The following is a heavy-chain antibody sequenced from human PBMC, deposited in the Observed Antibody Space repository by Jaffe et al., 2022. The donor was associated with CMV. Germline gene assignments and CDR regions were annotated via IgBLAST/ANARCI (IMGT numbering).Heavy chain of an antibody. J-gene: IGHJ6*03. CDR2: IKQDGSEK. V-gene: IGHV3-7*03. D-gene: IGHD3-3*01. CDR1: GFTFSSYW. CDR3: ASSPAHFFWSGPDYYYYYMDV. Sequence: EVQLVESGGGLVQPGGSLRLSCAASGFTFSSYWMSWVRQAPGKGLEWVANIKQDGSEKYYVDSVKGRFTISRDNAKNSLYLQMNSLRAEDTAVYYCASSPAHFFWSGPDYYYYYMDVWGKGTTVTVSS.